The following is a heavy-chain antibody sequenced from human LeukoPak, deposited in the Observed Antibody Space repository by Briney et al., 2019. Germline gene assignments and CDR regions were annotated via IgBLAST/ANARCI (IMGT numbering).Heavy chain of an antibody. CDR3: ARVNSWTEEPDTGFDY. CDR2: TYYRSKWYN. Sequence: SQTLSLTCAISGDTVSNKRSAWNWIRQSPSRGLEWLGRTYYRSKWYNDYAVSVKSRITINPDTSKNQFSLQLNSVSPEDTAVYYCARVNSWTEEPDTGFDYWGQGILVTVSS. CDR1: GDTVSNKRSA. J-gene: IGHJ4*02. D-gene: IGHD1-14*01. V-gene: IGHV6-1*01.